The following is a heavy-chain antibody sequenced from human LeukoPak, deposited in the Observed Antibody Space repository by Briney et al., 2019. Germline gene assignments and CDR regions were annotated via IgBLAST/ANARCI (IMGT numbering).Heavy chain of an antibody. Sequence: GGSLRLSCAASGFTVSSNYMSWVRQAPGKGLEWVSVIYSGGSTYYADSVTGRFTISRDNSKNTLYLQMNSLRAEDTAVYYCARNGYYYDSSGYYGYYMDVWGKGTTVTVSS. V-gene: IGHV3-53*01. D-gene: IGHD3-22*01. J-gene: IGHJ6*03. CDR2: IYSGGST. CDR1: GFTVSSNY. CDR3: ARNGYYYDSSGYYGYYMDV.